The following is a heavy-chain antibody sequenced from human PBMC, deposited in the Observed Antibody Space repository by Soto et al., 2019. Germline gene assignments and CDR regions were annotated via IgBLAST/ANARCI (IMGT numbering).Heavy chain of an antibody. D-gene: IGHD6-25*01. CDR1: GYTLTELA. Sequence: GASVKVSCKVSGYTLTELAMHWVRQAPGQGLGWMGGINAGDGDTKYSQKFKGRVTITRDTFANTAYMEVSSLTSEDTAIYYCARGRGNNWFDPWGQGTLVTVSS. CDR2: INAGDGDT. V-gene: IGHV1-3*01. J-gene: IGHJ5*02. CDR3: ARGRGNNWFDP.